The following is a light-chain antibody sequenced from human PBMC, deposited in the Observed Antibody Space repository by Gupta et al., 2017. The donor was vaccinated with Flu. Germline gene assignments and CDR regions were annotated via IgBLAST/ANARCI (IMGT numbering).Light chain of an antibody. Sequence: QSALTQPASVSGSPGQSITISCTGTSSDLGTYNLVSWYQQHPDKAPKLMIYEVSKRPSGISNRFSGSKYGTTASLTISGLQAEDEADYYCCSYAGGYVFGTGTKVSVL. CDR1: SSDLGTYNL. J-gene: IGLJ1*01. CDR3: CSYAGGYV. CDR2: EVS. V-gene: IGLV2-23*02.